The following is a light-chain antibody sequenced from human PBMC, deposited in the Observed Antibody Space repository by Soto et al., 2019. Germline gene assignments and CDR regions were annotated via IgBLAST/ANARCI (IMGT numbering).Light chain of an antibody. Sequence: IMLTQSPGTLSLSPGERATLSCRASQSLGGNFLAWYQEKPGQAPRLLIYGASSRASGIPDRFSGSGSGTDFTLTISRLEPDDFATYYCQQYNSYSWTFGQGTKVDIK. CDR2: GAS. V-gene: IGKV3-20*01. CDR1: QSLGGNF. J-gene: IGKJ1*01. CDR3: QQYNSYSWT.